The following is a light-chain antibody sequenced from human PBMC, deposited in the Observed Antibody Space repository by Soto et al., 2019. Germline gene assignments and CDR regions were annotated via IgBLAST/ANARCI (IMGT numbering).Light chain of an antibody. CDR1: QSVSSN. V-gene: IGKV3-15*01. J-gene: IGKJ3*01. Sequence: EIVMTQSPATLSVSPGERATLSCRASQSVSSNLAWYQQKPGQAPRLLIYTASTRATGIPSRFSGSGSGTEFTLTISSLQSEDFAVYYCQQYYNWPFNFGPGTKVDIK. CDR2: TAS. CDR3: QQYYNWPFN.